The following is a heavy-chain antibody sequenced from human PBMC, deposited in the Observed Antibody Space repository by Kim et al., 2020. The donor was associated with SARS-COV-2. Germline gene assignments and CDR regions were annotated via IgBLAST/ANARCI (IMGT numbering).Heavy chain of an antibody. J-gene: IGHJ4*02. Sequence: SETLSLTCTVSGGSISSSSYYWGWIRQPPGKGLEWIGSIYYSGITYYNPSLKSRVTISVDTSKNQFSLRLSSVTAADTAVYYCARLYDSSGYCYAAFDYWGQGTLVTVSS. D-gene: IGHD3-22*01. CDR1: GGSISSSSYY. CDR3: ARLYDSSGYCYAAFDY. V-gene: IGHV4-39*01. CDR2: IYYSGIT.